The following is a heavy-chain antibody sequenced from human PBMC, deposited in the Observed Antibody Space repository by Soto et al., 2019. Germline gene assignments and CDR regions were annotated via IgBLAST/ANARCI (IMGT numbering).Heavy chain of an antibody. Sequence: GESLKISCKGSGYSFNSYWIAWVRQMPGRGLEWMGMIYPGDSDTRYSPSFQGQVTFSADKSITTAYLQWSSLKASDTAMYFCVRRYYDYINTYYYMDVWGRRTTVSISS. V-gene: IGHV5-51*01. CDR2: IYPGDSDT. CDR1: GYSFNSYW. D-gene: IGHD3-3*01. CDR3: VRRYYDYINTYYYMDV. J-gene: IGHJ6*03.